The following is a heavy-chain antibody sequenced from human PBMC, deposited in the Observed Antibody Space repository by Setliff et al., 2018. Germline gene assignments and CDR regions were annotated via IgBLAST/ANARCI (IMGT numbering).Heavy chain of an antibody. D-gene: IGHD2-2*01. CDR2: ITHSGWDT. V-gene: IGHV3-23*01. Sequence: SGGSLRLSCAASGFTFWSCAMSWVRQAPGKGLEWISAITHSGWDTYHADSVKGRFTISRANSQNTLFLQMNSLRVEDTAVYFCVKGSSDSRPYYFDYWGQGMLVTVSS. CDR1: GFTFWSCA. CDR3: VKGSSDSRPYYFDY. J-gene: IGHJ4*02.